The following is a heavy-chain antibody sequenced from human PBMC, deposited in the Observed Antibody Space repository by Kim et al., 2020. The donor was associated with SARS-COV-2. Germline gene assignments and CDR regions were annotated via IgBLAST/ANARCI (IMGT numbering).Heavy chain of an antibody. D-gene: IGHD6-13*01. Sequence: GGSLRLSCAASGFTFSSYWMSWVRQAPGKGLEWVANIKQDGSEKYYVDSVKGRFTISRDNAKNSLYLQMNSLRAEDTAVYYCARDRNGDSSSWYSPLYYYYCGMDVWGAGDTVSVSS. J-gene: IGHJ6*01. CDR2: IKQDGSEK. CDR1: GFTFSSYW. V-gene: IGHV3-7*03. CDR3: ARDRNGDSSSWYSPLYYYYCGMDV.